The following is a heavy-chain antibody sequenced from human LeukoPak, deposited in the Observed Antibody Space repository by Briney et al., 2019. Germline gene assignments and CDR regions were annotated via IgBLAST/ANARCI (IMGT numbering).Heavy chain of an antibody. V-gene: IGHV2-5*02. CDR3: AHSQVFSYGSFHDAYDI. J-gene: IGHJ3*02. CDR2: IYWDDDS. CDR1: GVSLSTSGVG. Sequence: SGPTLVKPTQTLTLTCSLSGVSLSTSGVGVGWIRQPPGKALEWLALIYWDDDSRYSPSLKSRLTIAKDTSKNQVVLTLTNMNSVDTATYYCAHSQVFSYGSFHDAYDIWGLGMLVTVSS. D-gene: IGHD5-18*01.